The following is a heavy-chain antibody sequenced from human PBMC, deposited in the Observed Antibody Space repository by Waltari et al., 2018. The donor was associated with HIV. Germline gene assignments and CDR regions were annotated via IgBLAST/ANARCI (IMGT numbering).Heavy chain of an antibody. CDR1: GFTFDNYD. CDR3: ARGLRYDSSGYNYDDAFDI. J-gene: IGHJ3*02. D-gene: IGHD3-22*01. CDR2: FGTAGDT. Sequence: EVHLVESGGGLVQPGGSLRLSCAASGFTFDNYDVPLVRQATGKGLEWVSAFGTAGDTYYAGSVKGRFTISRENAKNSLYLQMNSLRAEDTAVYYCARGLRYDSSGYNYDDAFDIWGQGTMVTVSS. V-gene: IGHV3-13*01.